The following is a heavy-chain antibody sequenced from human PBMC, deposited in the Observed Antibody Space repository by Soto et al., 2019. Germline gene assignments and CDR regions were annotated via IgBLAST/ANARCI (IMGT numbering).Heavy chain of an antibody. Sequence: QVQLVQSGAEVKKPGSSVKVSCKASGGTFSRYTISWVRQAPGQGLEWMGRIIPSLGIANYAQKFQGRVTITRDKFTGTAYMDLGSLRSEDTAVYYCARESAYYDSSGFGSDFQHWGQGTLVTVSS. V-gene: IGHV1-69*08. D-gene: IGHD3-22*01. CDR1: GGTFSRYT. CDR3: ARESAYYDSSGFGSDFQH. J-gene: IGHJ1*01. CDR2: IIPSLGIA.